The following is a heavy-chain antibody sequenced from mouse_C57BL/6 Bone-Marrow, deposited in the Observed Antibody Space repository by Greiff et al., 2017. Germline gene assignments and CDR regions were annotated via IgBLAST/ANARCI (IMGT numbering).Heavy chain of an antibody. V-gene: IGHV1-69*01. CDR2: IDPSDSYT. D-gene: IGHD1-1*01. CDR1: GYTFTSYW. Sequence: QVQLQQPGAELVMPGASVKLSCKASGYTFTSYWMHWVKQRPGQGLEWIGEIDPSDSYTNYNHKFKGKSTLTVAKSSSTAYMQLSSLTSEDSAVYYCARDGTITTVVAPFDYWGQGTTLTVSS. CDR3: ARDGTITTVVAPFDY. J-gene: IGHJ2*01.